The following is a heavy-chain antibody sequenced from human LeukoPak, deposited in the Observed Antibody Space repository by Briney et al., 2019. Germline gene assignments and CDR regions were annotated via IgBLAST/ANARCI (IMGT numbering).Heavy chain of an antibody. CDR2: IYYSRST. D-gene: IGHD4-17*01. CDR3: ARVPTVTFFDY. CDR1: GDSISTYY. J-gene: IGHJ4*02. V-gene: IGHV4-39*01. Sequence: PSETLSLTCTVSGDSISTYYWSWIRQPPGKGLEWIGSIYYSRSTYYNPSLKSRVTISVDTSKNQFSLKLSPVTAADTAVYYCARVPTVTFFDYWGQGTLVTVPS.